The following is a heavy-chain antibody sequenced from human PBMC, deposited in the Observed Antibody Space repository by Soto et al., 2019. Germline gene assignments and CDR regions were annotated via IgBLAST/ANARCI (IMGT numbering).Heavy chain of an antibody. CDR2: INPNSGGT. V-gene: IGHV1-2*04. D-gene: IGHD2-15*01. CDR1: GYTLTGYY. J-gene: IGHJ6*02. CDR3: ARQDVESHGMDV. Sequence: GAPGRVSCKASGYTLTGYYMHWGRQAPGLGLEWMGWINPNSGGTNYAQKFQGWVTMTRDTSISTAYMELSRLRSDDTAVYYCARQDVESHGMDVWGQGTTVTVSS.